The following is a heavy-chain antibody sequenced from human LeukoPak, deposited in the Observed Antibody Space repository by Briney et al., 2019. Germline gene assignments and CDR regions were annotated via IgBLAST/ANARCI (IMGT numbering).Heavy chain of an antibody. CDR1: GYTFTSYD. CDR3: SLVGYAFDI. D-gene: IGHD2-21*01. J-gene: IGHJ3*02. Sequence: GASVKVSCKASGYTFTSYDINWVRQATGQGLEWMGWMNPNSGNTGYAQKFQGRVTITRNTSTSTAYMGLRSLRSDDTAVYYCSLVGYAFDIWGQGTMVTVSS. V-gene: IGHV1-8*03. CDR2: MNPNSGNT.